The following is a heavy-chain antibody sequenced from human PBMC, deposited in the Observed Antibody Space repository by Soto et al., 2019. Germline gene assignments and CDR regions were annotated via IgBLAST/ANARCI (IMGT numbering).Heavy chain of an antibody. Sequence: QVQLQESGPGLVKPSQTLSLTCTVSGGSISSGGYYWSWIRQHPGKGLEWIGYIYYSGSTYYNPSLKNRVTTAVDTSKNQFSLKLSSVTAADTAVYYCATAPHDLDSSGYAIDYWGQGTLVTVSS. J-gene: IGHJ4*02. V-gene: IGHV4-31*03. CDR2: IYYSGST. D-gene: IGHD3-22*01. CDR1: GGSISSGGYY. CDR3: ATAPHDLDSSGYAIDY.